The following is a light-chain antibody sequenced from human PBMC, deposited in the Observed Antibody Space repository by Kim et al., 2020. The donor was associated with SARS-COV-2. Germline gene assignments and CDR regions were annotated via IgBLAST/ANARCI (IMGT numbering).Light chain of an antibody. CDR2: GAS. CDR1: LSVDSNY. J-gene: IGKJ1*01. CDR3: QHYDNLPRT. Sequence: LSPGEKATLSCRASLSVDSNYLAWYQQKLGQAPRLLIYGASHRAAGIPDRFSGSGSGTDFTLTISRLEPEDFAVYYCQHYDNLPRTFGQGTKVEI. V-gene: IGKV3-20*01.